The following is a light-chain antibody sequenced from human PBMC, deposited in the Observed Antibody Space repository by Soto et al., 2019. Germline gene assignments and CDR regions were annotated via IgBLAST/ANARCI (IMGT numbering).Light chain of an antibody. CDR3: QQRLNWPPG. CDR2: DAS. J-gene: IGKJ1*01. V-gene: IGKV3-11*01. CDR1: QSVTNC. Sequence: EIFLTQSPDTLSLSPGERATLTCRASQSVTNCIAWYQQRPGQAPRLLIYDASNRATGVPARFSGSRSGTDFTLTISDLEPADFGLYYCQQRLNWPPGFGQGTKVDIK.